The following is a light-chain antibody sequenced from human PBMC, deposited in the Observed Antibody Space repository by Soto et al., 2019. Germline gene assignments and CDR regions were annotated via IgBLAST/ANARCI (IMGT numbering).Light chain of an antibody. Sequence: EIVLTQSPAILSVSPGARATLSCRASQSISTSLAWYQQKPGQATRLLISDASTRATGIPARFSGSGSGTEFTLTISSLQSEDFALYYCHQYNSWPPLTFGQGTKVEIK. V-gene: IGKV3-15*01. J-gene: IGKJ2*01. CDR3: HQYNSWPPLT. CDR2: DAS. CDR1: QSISTS.